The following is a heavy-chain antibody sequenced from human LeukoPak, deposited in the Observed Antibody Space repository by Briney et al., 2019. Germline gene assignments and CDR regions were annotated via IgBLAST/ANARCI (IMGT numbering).Heavy chain of an antibody. CDR3: FLPGPYFSNYDVDD. D-gene: IGHD2/OR15-2a*01. J-gene: IGHJ6*02. V-gene: IGHV4-39*01. CDR2: VYYTGST. Sequence: SETLSLTCTVSGGSISSTNYYWGWIRQPQGKGLEWIGNVYYTGSTYYNTSLKSRVTISVDTSKNRFSLELSSVTAADTAVYYCFLPGPYFSNYDVDDWGQGTTVTVSS. CDR1: GGSISSTNYY.